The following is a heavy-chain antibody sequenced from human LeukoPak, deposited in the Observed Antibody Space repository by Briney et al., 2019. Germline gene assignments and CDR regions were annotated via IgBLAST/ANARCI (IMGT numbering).Heavy chain of an antibody. CDR3: ARDHSGSSLDFYYGMDV. Sequence: GASVKVSCKASGYTFTGYYMHWVRQAPGQGLEWMGWINPNSGGTNYAQKFQGWVTMTRDTSISTAYMELSRLRSDDTAVYYCARDHSGSSLDFYYGMDVWGQGTPVTVSS. CDR2: INPNSGGT. J-gene: IGHJ6*02. CDR1: GYTFTGYY. D-gene: IGHD1-26*01. V-gene: IGHV1-2*04.